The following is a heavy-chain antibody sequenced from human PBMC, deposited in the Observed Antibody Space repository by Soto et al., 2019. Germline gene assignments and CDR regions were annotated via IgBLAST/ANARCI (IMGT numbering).Heavy chain of an antibody. V-gene: IGHV1-69*02. CDR1: GGTFSSYT. J-gene: IGHJ6*02. CDR2: IIPILGIA. D-gene: IGHD2-2*03. CDR3: GSPSVGYCSSTSCYYYYAMDV. Sequence: SVKVSCKASGGTFSSYTISWVRQAPGQGLEWMGRIIPILGIANYAQKLQGRVTITADKSTSTAYMELSSLRSEDTAVYYCGSPSVGYCSSTSCYYYYAMDVWGQGTTVTVSS.